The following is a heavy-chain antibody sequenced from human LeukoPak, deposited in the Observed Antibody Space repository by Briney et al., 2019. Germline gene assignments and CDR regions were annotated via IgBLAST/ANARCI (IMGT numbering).Heavy chain of an antibody. J-gene: IGHJ4*02. Sequence: ASVKVSCKASGYTFTSYDINWVRQATSEGPEWMGWISAYNSNTISAQMLKGRVTMTTDSSRSIAYMQLRSLRSDDTAVYYCAYSRGVYRIVGATPLDYWGQGTLVTVSS. V-gene: IGHV1-18*01. CDR2: ISAYNSNT. CDR1: GYTFTSYD. D-gene: IGHD1-26*01. CDR3: AYSRGVYRIVGATPLDY.